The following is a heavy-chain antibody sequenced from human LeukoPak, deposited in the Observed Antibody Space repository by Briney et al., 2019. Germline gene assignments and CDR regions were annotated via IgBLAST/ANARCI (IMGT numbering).Heavy chain of an antibody. CDR2: MYYSGAT. J-gene: IGHJ3*02. Sequence: SETLSLTCIVSNGSISTNNDYWGWVRQSPGKGLEWVASMYYSGATYYNPSLRSRVTISLDTSKNQFSLRLTSVAAADTAVYYCARQGHYYDSSGYRDAFDIWGQGTMVTVSS. CDR1: NGSISTNNDY. V-gene: IGHV4-39*01. D-gene: IGHD3-22*01. CDR3: ARQGHYYDSSGYRDAFDI.